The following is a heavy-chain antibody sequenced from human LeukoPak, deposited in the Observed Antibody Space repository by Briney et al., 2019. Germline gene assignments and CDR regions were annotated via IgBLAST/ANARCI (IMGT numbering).Heavy chain of an antibody. CDR2: IYYSGST. CDR3: ALQNLRPLQGYYFDY. J-gene: IGHJ4*02. D-gene: IGHD2-15*01. CDR1: GGSISSYY. V-gene: IGHV4-59*01. Sequence: PSETLSLTCTASGGSISSYYWSWIRQPPGKGLEWLGYIYYSGSTNYNPSLKSRVTISVDTSKNQFSLKLSSVTAADTAVYYCALQNLRPLQGYYFDYWGQGTLVTVSS.